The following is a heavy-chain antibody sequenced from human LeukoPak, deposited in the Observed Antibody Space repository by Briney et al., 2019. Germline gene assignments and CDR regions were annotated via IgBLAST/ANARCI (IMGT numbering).Heavy chain of an antibody. V-gene: IGHV3-33*01. CDR2: IWYDGGNE. CDR3: ARGAGVWYEGVHFDN. J-gene: IGHJ4*02. CDR1: GFTFSGFG. D-gene: IGHD6-19*01. Sequence: GGSLRLSCAASGFTFSGFGMHWVRQAPGKGLELVAGIWYDGGNEFYEDSVKGRFTISRDKSNNTLYPQMNSLRIEDTAIYYCARGAGVWYEGVHFDNWGQGTPVTVTS.